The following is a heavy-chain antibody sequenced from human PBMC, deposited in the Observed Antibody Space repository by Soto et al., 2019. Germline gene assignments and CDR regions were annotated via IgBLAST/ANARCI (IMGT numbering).Heavy chain of an antibody. Sequence: EVQVSESGGGLVQPGGSLRLSCAASGFTFSSYAMSWVRQAPGKGLEWVSVISGSGGSTYYADSVKGRFTISRDNSKNTLYRQMNSLRAEDTAVYYCAKDDSSSSGLYGMDVWGQGTTVTVSS. CDR1: GFTFSSYA. V-gene: IGHV3-23*01. CDR2: ISGSGGST. D-gene: IGHD6-6*01. CDR3: AKDDSSSSGLYGMDV. J-gene: IGHJ6*02.